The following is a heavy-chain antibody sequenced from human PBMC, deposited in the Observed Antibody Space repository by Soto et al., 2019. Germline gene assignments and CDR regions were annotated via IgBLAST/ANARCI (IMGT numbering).Heavy chain of an antibody. V-gene: IGHV3-30-3*01. CDR3: ERVGTEEYDFWGRGMDV. CDR1: GFTFSSYN. D-gene: IGHD3-3*01. CDR2: ISYDGSTK. Sequence: QVQLVESGGDVVQPGRSLRLSCAASGFTFSSYNMHWVRQAPGKGLEWVAVISYDGSTKYYADSVKGRFTISRDNSKNTLYLQMHSLRPEDTAVYYCERVGTEEYDFWGRGMDVWGQGTTVTVSS. J-gene: IGHJ6*02.